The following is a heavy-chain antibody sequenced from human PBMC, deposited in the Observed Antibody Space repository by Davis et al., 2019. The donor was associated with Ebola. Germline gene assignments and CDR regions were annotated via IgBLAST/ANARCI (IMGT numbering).Heavy chain of an antibody. J-gene: IGHJ4*02. Sequence: PGGSLRLSCAASGFTFSTYAMNWVRQAPGKGLEWVSYMSHSSNTIYYADSVKGRFTISRDNAKNSLYLQMNSLRAEDTAVYYCARGPSTGNSFTYWGQGTLVTVSS. CDR3: ARGPSTGNSFTY. V-gene: IGHV3-48*04. CDR2: MSHSSNTI. CDR1: GFTFSTYA. D-gene: IGHD6-13*01.